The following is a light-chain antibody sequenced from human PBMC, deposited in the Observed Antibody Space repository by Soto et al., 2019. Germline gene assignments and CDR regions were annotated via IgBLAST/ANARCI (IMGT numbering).Light chain of an antibody. CDR1: QRCRSSS. V-gene: IGKV3D-20*02. CDR3: QQRANGPPWT. J-gene: IGKJ1*01. CDR2: DAS. Sequence: DIGLTQSPGTLSSSLGETATLSWRATQRCRSSSLAWYQQKPGQAPRLLIFDASRGATGIPPRFRGSGAGTDFTLTISSLQPEDIAVYYCQQRANGPPWTFGQGTKVDIK.